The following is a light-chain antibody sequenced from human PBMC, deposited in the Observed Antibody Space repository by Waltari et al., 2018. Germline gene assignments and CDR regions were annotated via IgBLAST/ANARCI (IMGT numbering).Light chain of an antibody. CDR3: CSYAGSNWV. Sequence: QSALTQPASVSGSPGQSITISCTATSSDVGSYDLVSWYQQHPGRAPKLMIYEGSKRPSGVSSRFCGSKSGNTASLTISGLQAEDEADYYCCSYAGSNWVFGGGTKLTVL. V-gene: IGLV2-23*01. J-gene: IGLJ3*02. CDR1: SSDVGSYDL. CDR2: EGS.